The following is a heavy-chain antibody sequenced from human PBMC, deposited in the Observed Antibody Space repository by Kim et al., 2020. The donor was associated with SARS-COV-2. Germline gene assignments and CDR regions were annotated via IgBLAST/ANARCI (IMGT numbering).Heavy chain of an antibody. CDR3: ARMVGATTIDY. V-gene: IGHV3-33*01. CDR2: K. J-gene: IGHJ4*02. Sequence: KHYADSGKGRFTITRDKSKNTLYLKMNSLRAEETAVYYCARMVGATTIDYWGQGTLVTVSS. D-gene: IGHD1-26*01.